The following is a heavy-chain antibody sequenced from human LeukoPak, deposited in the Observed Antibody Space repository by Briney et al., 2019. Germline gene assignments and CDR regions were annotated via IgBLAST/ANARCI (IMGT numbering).Heavy chain of an antibody. J-gene: IGHJ3*02. Sequence: SETLSLTCTVSGGSISSYYWGWIRQPPGKGLEWIGSIYYSGSTYYNPSLKSRVTISVDTSKNQFSLKLSSVTAADTAVYYCARGVVGAHNDAFDIWGQGTMVTVSS. CDR2: IYYSGST. CDR3: ARGVVGAHNDAFDI. CDR1: GGSISSYY. V-gene: IGHV4-39*07. D-gene: IGHD1-26*01.